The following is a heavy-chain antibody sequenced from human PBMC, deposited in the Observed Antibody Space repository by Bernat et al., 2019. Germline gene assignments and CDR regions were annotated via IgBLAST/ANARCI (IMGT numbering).Heavy chain of an antibody. CDR1: GFTFDDYA. J-gene: IGHJ4*02. V-gene: IGHV3-9*01. Sequence: VQLVESGGGLVQPGRSLRLSCAASGFTFDDYAMHWVRQPPGKGLEWVSGISWNSGAIAYVDSVKGRFTISRDNAKNSLYLQMNSLRAEDTALYYCAKDIRRAAAGFIDYWGQGTLVTVSS. CDR2: ISWNSGAI. CDR3: AKDIRRAAAGFIDY. D-gene: IGHD6-13*01.